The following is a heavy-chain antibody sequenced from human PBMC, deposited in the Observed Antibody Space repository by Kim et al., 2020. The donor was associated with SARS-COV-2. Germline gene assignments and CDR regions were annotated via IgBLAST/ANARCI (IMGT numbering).Heavy chain of an antibody. Sequence: DSVKGRFTISRDNAKNSLYLPMNSLRAEDTAVYYCARGPLGFGELSLFDYWGQGTLVTVSS. D-gene: IGHD3-10*01. J-gene: IGHJ4*02. V-gene: IGHV3-11*05. CDR3: ARGPLGFGELSLFDY.